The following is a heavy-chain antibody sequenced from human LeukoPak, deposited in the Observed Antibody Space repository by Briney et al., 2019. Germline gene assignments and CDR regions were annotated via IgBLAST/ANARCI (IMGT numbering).Heavy chain of an antibody. CDR2: ISGSGGST. CDR3: AKDRPNYYDSSGHYYRRNGDY. D-gene: IGHD3-22*01. J-gene: IGHJ4*02. CDR1: GFTFSSYA. V-gene: IGHV3-23*01. Sequence: GGSLRLSCAASGFTFSSYAMSWVRQAPGKGLEWVSTISGSGGSTYYADSVKGRFTISRDNSKNTLYLQMNSLRAEDTAVYYCAKDRPNYYDSSGHYYRRNGDYWGQGTLVTVSS.